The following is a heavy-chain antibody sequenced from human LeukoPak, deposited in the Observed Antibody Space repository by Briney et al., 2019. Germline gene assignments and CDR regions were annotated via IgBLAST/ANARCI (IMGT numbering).Heavy chain of an antibody. J-gene: IGHJ4*02. Sequence: GWSLRLSCADSGFTFRGYWMKWVRQAPGQGLEWVASIKEDGREKFYVDSVKGRFTISRDDAKNSLYLQMDSLRVEDTAVYYCARDDGDLWGQGTPVTVSS. V-gene: IGHV3-7*01. CDR2: IKEDGREK. CDR1: GFTFRGYW. CDR3: ARDDGDL.